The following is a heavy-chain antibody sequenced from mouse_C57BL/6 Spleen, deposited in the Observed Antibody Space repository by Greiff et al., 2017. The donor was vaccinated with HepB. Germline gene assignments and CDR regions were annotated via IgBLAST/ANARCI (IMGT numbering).Heavy chain of an antibody. V-gene: IGHV1-50*01. D-gene: IGHD1-1*02. CDR2: IYPTDSYT. CDR3: ARAVATRYFDV. J-gene: IGHJ1*03. Sequence: VQLQQSGAELVKPGASVKLSCKASGYTFTSYCMHWVKQRPGQGLEWIGAIYPTDSYTNYNQKFKGKATLTVDKSSSTAYMQLSSLTSEDSAVYYCARAVATRYFDVWGTGTTVTVSS. CDR1: GYTFTSYC.